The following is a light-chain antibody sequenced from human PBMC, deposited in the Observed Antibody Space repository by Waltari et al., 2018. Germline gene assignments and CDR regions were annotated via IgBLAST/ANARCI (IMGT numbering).Light chain of an antibody. V-gene: IGKV3-20*01. CDR3: QQFGNSVVT. J-gene: IGKJ4*01. CDR2: STS. CDR1: QSVSSSY. Sequence: EAVLTQSPGTLSLSPGERVTLSCRASQSVSSSYLAWYQQKPCQAPRLLIYSTSTRATGIPDRFSGSGSGTDFTLTISRLEPEDFAVYYCQQFGNSVVTFGGGAKVEIK.